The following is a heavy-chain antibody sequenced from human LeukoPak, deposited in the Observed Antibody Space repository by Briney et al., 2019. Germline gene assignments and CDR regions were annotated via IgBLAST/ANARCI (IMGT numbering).Heavy chain of an antibody. CDR1: GFTLSSYA. CDR3: AVRDSSSWYNWFDP. V-gene: IGHV3-23*01. J-gene: IGHJ5*02. D-gene: IGHD6-13*01. CDR2: ISGSGGST. Sequence: PGGSLRLSCAASGFTLSSYAMSWVRQAPGKGLEWVSAISGSGGSTYYADSVKGRSTISRDNSKNTLYLQMNSLRAEDTAVYYCAVRDSSSWYNWFDPWGQGTLVTVSS.